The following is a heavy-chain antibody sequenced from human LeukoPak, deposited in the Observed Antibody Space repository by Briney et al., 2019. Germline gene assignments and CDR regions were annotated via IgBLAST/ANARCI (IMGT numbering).Heavy chain of an antibody. D-gene: IGHD2-2*01. V-gene: IGHV4-38-2*02. Sequence: SETLSLTCTVSGYSISSGYYWGWIRQPAGKGLEWIGYIYHSGSTYYNPSLKSRVTISVDRSKNQFSLKLSSVTAADTAVYYCARAYCSSTSCFDYWGQGTLVTVSS. CDR3: ARAYCSSTSCFDY. J-gene: IGHJ4*02. CDR2: IYHSGST. CDR1: GYSISSGYY.